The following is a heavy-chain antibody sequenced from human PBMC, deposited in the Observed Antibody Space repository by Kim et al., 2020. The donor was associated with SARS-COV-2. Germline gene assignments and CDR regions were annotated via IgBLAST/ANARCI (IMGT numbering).Heavy chain of an antibody. Sequence: SETLSLTCAVSGGSISSSNWWSWVRQPPGKGLEWIGEIYHSGSTNYNPYLKSRVTISVDKSQNQFSLKLSPVTAADTAVYYCASPRAGWSGWAVAGTTGTFEYWGPRDLVTVSS. D-gene: IGHD6-19*01. CDR2: IYHSGST. V-gene: IGHV4-4*02. J-gene: IGHJ4*02. CDR1: GGSISSSNW. CDR3: ASPRAGWSGWAVAGTTGTFEY.